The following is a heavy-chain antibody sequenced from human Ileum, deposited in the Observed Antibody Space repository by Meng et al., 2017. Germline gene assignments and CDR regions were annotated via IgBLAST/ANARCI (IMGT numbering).Heavy chain of an antibody. CDR1: GITFSDYY. CDR2: ISNSGRNI. D-gene: IGHD1-26*01. V-gene: IGHV3-11*01. J-gene: IGHJ4*02. CDR3: ATLSYSSLGY. Sequence: GESLKISCAASGITFSDYYMSWIRQAPGKGLEWVSYISNSGRNIYYVDSVKGRFTISRDNAKNSLYLQMNSLRAEDTSVYYCATLSYSSLGYWGQGTLVTVSS.